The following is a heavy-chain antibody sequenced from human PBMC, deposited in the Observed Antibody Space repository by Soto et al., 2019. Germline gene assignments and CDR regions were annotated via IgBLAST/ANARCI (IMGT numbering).Heavy chain of an antibody. D-gene: IGHD3-10*01. CDR3: ARRARITMVRGVMAGWFDP. CDR1: GGSFSGYY. V-gene: IGHV4-34*01. Sequence: QVQLQQWGAGLLKPSETLSLTCAVYGGSFSGYYWSWIRQPPGKGLEWIGEINHSGSTNYNPSLKSRVTISVDTSKNQFSLKLSSVTAADTAVYYCARRARITMVRGVMAGWFDPWGQGTLVTVSS. CDR2: INHSGST. J-gene: IGHJ5*02.